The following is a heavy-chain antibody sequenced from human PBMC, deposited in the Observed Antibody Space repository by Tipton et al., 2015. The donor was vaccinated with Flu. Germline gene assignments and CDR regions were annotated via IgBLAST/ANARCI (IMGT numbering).Heavy chain of an antibody. V-gene: IGHV4-39*07. CDR1: GGSISSTNHY. CDR2: IYYSGGT. D-gene: IGHD3-3*01. CDR3: ARESSSRLDFWSGYYNWFDP. Sequence: LRLSCTVSGGSISSTNHYWGWIRKPPGKGLEWVGSIYYSGGTYYNPSLKSRVTISLDMSKDQVSLKLSSVTAADTAVYFCARESSSRLDFWSGYYNWFDPWGQGILVTVSS. J-gene: IGHJ5*02.